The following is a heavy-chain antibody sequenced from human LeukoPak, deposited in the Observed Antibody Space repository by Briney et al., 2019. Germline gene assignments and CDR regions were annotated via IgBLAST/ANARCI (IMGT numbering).Heavy chain of an antibody. V-gene: IGHV3-48*02. CDR2: ISSSSSTI. J-gene: IGHJ6*03. CDR1: GFTFSSYS. CDR3: ARDPYSGNYGDSYYYYMDV. Sequence: GGSLRLSCAASGFTFSSYSMNWVRQAPGKGLEWVSYISSSSSTIYYADSVKGRFTISRDNAKSSLYLQMDSLRDEDTAVYYCARDPYSGNYGDSYYYYMDVWGKGTTVTISS. D-gene: IGHD1-26*01.